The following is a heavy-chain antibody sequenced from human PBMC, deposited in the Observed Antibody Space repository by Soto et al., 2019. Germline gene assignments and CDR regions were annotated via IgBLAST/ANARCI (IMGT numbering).Heavy chain of an antibody. D-gene: IGHD5-12*01. J-gene: IGHJ2*01. V-gene: IGHV1-69*12. CDR2: IIPIFGTA. CDR3: ARAGRDGYNSVWYFDL. CDR1: GGTFSSYA. Sequence: QVQLVQSGAEVKKPGSSVKVSCKTSGGTFSSYAISWMRQAPGQGLEWMGGIIPIFGTADYAQDFQDRVTITADESTSTTYMELSSLRSEDTAVYYCARAGRDGYNSVWYFDLWGRGTLVTVSS.